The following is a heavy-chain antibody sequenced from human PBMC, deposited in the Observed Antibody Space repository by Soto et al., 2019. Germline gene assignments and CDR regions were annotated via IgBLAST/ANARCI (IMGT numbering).Heavy chain of an antibody. Sequence: EVQLLESGGGSVQPGGSLRLSCAASGFSFGSYAMTWVRQAPGKGLEWVSSIGGYGHTTHYAEFVQGRFTISRDDSEKTVDLQMNSLRVEDTALYYCANSRVSMVRGLIIIPNYWGQGTLVTVSS. CDR3: ANSRVSMVRGLIIIPNY. V-gene: IGHV3-23*01. J-gene: IGHJ4*02. D-gene: IGHD3-10*01. CDR1: GFSFGSYA. CDR2: IGGYGHTT.